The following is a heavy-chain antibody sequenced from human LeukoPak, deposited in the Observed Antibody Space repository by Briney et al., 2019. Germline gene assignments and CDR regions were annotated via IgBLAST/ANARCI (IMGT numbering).Heavy chain of an antibody. CDR1: GFTFSSYA. D-gene: IGHD4-17*01. CDR3: AKVFRSGDLFVSDS. CDR2: ISGSGGDT. J-gene: IGHJ4*02. V-gene: IGHV3-23*01. Sequence: PGGSLRLSCAASGFTFSSYAMRWFRQAPGKGLEWVSGISGSGGDTYYADSVKGRFTISRDNSKNTLYLQMNILRAEDSAVYYCAKVFRSGDLFVSDSWGRGTLVTVSS.